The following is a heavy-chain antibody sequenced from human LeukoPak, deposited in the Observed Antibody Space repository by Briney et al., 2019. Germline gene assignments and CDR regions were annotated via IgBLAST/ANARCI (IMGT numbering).Heavy chain of an antibody. CDR3: ARIGVPFDWLSNFDY. D-gene: IGHD3-9*01. V-gene: IGHV1-2*02. CDR2: INPNSGGT. CDR1: GYTFTGYY. J-gene: IGHJ4*02. Sequence: ASVKVSCKASGYTFTGYYMHWVRQAPGQGLEWMGWINPNSGGTNYAQKSQGRVTMTRDTSISTAYMELSRLRSDDTAVYYCARIGVPFDWLSNFDYWGEGTLVTVSS.